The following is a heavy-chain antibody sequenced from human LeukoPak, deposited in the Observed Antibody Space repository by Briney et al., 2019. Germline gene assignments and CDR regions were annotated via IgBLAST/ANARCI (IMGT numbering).Heavy chain of an antibody. CDR2: IYPGDSDT. CDR3: ASHRIAYYYDSSGPMGRAFDI. D-gene: IGHD3-22*01. Sequence: GESLKTSCQGSGSRFTTYWIGWVRQMPGKGLEGMGIIYPGDSDTRYSPSFQGQVTISAYKSISTAYLQWSSLKASDTAMYYCASHRIAYYYDSSGPMGRAFDIWGQGTMVTVSS. CDR1: GSRFTTYW. V-gene: IGHV5-51*01. J-gene: IGHJ3*02.